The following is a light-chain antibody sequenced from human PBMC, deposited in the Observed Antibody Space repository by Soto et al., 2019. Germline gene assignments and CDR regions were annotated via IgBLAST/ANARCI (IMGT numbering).Light chain of an antibody. V-gene: IGKV1-39*01. CDR1: QSISSY. CDR2: AAS. CDR3: PQSSCSPIT. J-gene: IGKJ5*01. Sequence: IRMTQSPSSLSAYVGDRVTITCRASQSISSYLDWYQQKPGKAPKLLIYAASSLQSGVPSRFSGSGSGTDFTLTISILQPEDFATYYSPQSSCSPITFGQRARLPI.